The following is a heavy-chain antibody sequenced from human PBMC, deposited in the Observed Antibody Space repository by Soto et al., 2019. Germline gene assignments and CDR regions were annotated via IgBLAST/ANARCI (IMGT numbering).Heavy chain of an antibody. V-gene: IGHV4-4*02. CDR3: ARGRVGLREPIDPFDV. CDR2: IYHSGST. D-gene: IGHD1-26*01. CDR1: GGSISSSNW. Sequence: SETLSLTCAVSGGSISSSNWWSWVRQPPGKGLEWIGEIYHSGSTNYNPSLKSRVTISVDKSKNQFSLKLSSVTAADTAIYYCARGRVGLREPIDPFDVWGPGTMVTVSS. J-gene: IGHJ3*01.